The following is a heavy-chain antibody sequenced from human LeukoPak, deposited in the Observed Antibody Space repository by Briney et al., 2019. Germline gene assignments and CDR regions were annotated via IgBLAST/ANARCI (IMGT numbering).Heavy chain of an antibody. CDR2: IYTSGST. CDR3: ARQYYDSSGAEYFQH. J-gene: IGHJ1*01. Sequence: KASETLSLTCTVSGGSISSGGYYWSWIRQPPGKGLEWIGYIYTSGSTNYNPSLKSRVTISVDTSKNQFSLKLSSVTAADTAVYYCARQYYDSSGAEYFQHWGQGTLVTVSS. CDR1: GGSISSGGYY. D-gene: IGHD3-22*01. V-gene: IGHV4-61*08.